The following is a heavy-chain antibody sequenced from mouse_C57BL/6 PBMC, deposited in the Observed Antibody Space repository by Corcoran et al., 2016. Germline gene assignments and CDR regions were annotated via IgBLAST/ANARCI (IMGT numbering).Heavy chain of an antibody. V-gene: IGHV1-26*01. CDR3: ARLHYYGSRHCDY. CDR1: GYTFTDYY. CDR2: INPNNGGT. J-gene: IGHJ2*01. D-gene: IGHD1-1*01. Sequence: EVQLQQSGPELVKPGASVKISCKASGYTFTDYYMTWVKQSHGKSLELIGDINPNNGGTSYNQKFKGKATLTVDQSSSTAYMELRSLTSEDSAVYYCARLHYYGSRHCDYWGQGTTLTVSS.